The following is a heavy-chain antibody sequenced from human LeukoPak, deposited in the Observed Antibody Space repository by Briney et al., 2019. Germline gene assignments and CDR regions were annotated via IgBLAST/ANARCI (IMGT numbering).Heavy chain of an antibody. CDR3: ARDRGGYTHSHDY. J-gene: IGHJ4*02. V-gene: IGHV4-4*02. Sequence: SETLSLTCAVSGGSISSNNWWIWVRQSPEKGLEWIGEIYHDGSTNYNPSLKSRVTISMDKSKNQLSLKLNFVTAADTAVYYCARDRGGYTHSHDYGGQGTLVTVSS. D-gene: IGHD5-18*01. CDR1: GGSISSNNW. CDR2: IYHDGST.